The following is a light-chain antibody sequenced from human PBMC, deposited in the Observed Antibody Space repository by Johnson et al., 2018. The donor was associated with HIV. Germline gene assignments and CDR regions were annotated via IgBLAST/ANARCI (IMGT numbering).Light chain of an antibody. Sequence: QPVLTQPPSVSAAPGQKVTISCSGSSSNIGNSYVSWYQQLPGTAPKLLIYENNKRPSGIPDRFSGSKSGTSATLGITGLQTGAEADYYCGTWDSSLSALYVFGTGTKVTVL. V-gene: IGLV1-51*02. CDR2: ENN. J-gene: IGLJ1*01. CDR3: GTWDSSLSALYV. CDR1: SSNIGNSY.